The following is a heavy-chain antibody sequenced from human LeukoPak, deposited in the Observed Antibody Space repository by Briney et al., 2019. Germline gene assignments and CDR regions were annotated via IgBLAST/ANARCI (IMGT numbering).Heavy chain of an antibody. V-gene: IGHV3-23*01. CDR1: GFTFSTYA. CDR3: AKALAAAGTGNYFDY. Sequence: GGSLRLSCAASGFTFSTYAMTWVRQAPGKGLEWVSAISGSGGSTYYADSVKGRFTISRDNSKNTLYLQMNSLRAEDTAVYYCAKALAAAGTGNYFDYWGQGTPVTVSS. CDR2: ISGSGGST. D-gene: IGHD6-13*01. J-gene: IGHJ4*02.